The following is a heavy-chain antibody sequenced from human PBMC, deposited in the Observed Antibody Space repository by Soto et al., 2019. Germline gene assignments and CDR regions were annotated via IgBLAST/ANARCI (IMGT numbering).Heavy chain of an antibody. Sequence: GGSLRLSCAASGFTFSSYSMNWVRQAPGKGLEWVSSISSSSSYIYYADSVKGRFTISRDNAKNSLYLQMNSLRAEDTAVYYCAIRYYDFWSGYYLLGPFDYWGQGTLVTV. CDR3: AIRYYDFWSGYYLLGPFDY. CDR1: GFTFSSYS. J-gene: IGHJ4*02. CDR2: ISSSSSYI. D-gene: IGHD3-3*01. V-gene: IGHV3-21*01.